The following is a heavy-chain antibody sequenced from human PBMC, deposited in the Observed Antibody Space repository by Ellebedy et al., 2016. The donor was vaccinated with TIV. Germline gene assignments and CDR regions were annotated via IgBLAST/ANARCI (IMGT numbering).Heavy chain of an antibody. CDR1: GFTFSSYW. J-gene: IGHJ4*02. V-gene: IGHV3-7*01. D-gene: IGHD2-2*01. CDR3: ARDFDCSSATCYDGGFDY. CDR2: IKQDGSEK. Sequence: GESLKISCAASGFTFSSYWMSWVCQAPGKGLEWVANIKQDGSEKYYVDSVKGRFTISRDNAKNSLYLQMNSLRAEDTAVYYCARDFDCSSATCYDGGFDYWGQGTLVTVSS.